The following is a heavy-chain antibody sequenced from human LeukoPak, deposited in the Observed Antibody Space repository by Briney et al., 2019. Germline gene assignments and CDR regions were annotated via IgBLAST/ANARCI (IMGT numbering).Heavy chain of an antibody. Sequence: GGSLRLSCAASEFTFSSYSMNWVRQAPGKGLEWVSSISSSSSYIYYADSVKGRFTISRGNAKNSLYLQMNSLRAEDTAVYYCAREIGIAAAGTRAWGQGTLVTVSS. CDR3: AREIGIAAAGTRA. CDR2: ISSSSSYI. J-gene: IGHJ4*02. V-gene: IGHV3-21*01. D-gene: IGHD6-13*01. CDR1: EFTFSSYS.